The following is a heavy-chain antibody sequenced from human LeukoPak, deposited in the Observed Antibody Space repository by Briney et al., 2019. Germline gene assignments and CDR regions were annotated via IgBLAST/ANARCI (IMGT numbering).Heavy chain of an antibody. V-gene: IGHV4-59*02. J-gene: IGHJ3*01. Sequence: SETLSLTCAVSGGSVNSHFCSWVRHSPGKELEWIGYYYYGGSTLYNPSLSSRVTISVDASKNHFSLRLNSVTGADTGVYYCAIMGSAYGNAFDVWGQGTMITVSP. CDR3: AIMGSAYGNAFDV. CDR2: YYYGGST. D-gene: IGHD3-3*01. CDR1: GGSVNSHF.